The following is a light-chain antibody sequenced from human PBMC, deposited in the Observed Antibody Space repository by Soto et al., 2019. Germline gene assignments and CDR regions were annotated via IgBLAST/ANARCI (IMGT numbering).Light chain of an antibody. Sequence: DIQMTQSPSTLSASVGDRVTITCRASQSISSWLAWYQQKPGKAPKLLIYKASSLESGVPSRFSGSGSGTEFTLTISSLQPDDFATYYCQQYNTYSSLYNSYSSFGQGTKVEIK. CDR3: QQYNTYSSLYNSYSS. J-gene: IGKJ1*01. CDR1: QSISSW. CDR2: KAS. V-gene: IGKV1-5*03.